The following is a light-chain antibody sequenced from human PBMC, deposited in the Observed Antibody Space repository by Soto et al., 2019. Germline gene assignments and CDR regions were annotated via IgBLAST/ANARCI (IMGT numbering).Light chain of an antibody. CDR3: QQYNNWPFS. V-gene: IGKV3-15*01. Sequence: EIVLTQSPAILSASPGGGATLSCRAAQDVTTNFAWYQLRRGQPPRLLIYDISTRATGVPARSSGSGSGTEFTLPISGLQSEDFALYFCQQYNNWPFSFGPGTRLEI. CDR1: QDVTTN. J-gene: IGKJ5*01. CDR2: DIS.